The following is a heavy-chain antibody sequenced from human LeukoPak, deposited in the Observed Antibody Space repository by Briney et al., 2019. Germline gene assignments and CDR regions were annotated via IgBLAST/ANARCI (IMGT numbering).Heavy chain of an antibody. CDR2: MNPNSGNT. Sequence: ASVKVSCKASGYTFTGYYMHWVRQAPGQGLEWMGWMNPNSGNTGYAQKFQGRVTMTRNTSISTAYMELSSLRSEDTAVYYCARGGSRGWLGSWGQGTLVTVSS. CDR1: GYTFTGYY. CDR3: ARGGSRGWLGS. D-gene: IGHD5-12*01. V-gene: IGHV1-8*02. J-gene: IGHJ4*02.